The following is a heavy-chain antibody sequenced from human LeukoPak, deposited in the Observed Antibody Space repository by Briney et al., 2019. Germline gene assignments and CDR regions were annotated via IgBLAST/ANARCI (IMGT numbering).Heavy chain of an antibody. D-gene: IGHD4-23*01. CDR1: GYTFTDHY. Sequence: ASVKVSCKASGYTFTDHYMYWVRQAPGQGLEWMGWINPNSGGTNYAQNFQGRDTMTRDTSISTAYMELSSLRSDDTAVYYCARDYGGNTDAFDIWGQGTMLIVSS. CDR3: ARDYGGNTDAFDI. J-gene: IGHJ3*02. V-gene: IGHV1-2*02. CDR2: INPNSGGT.